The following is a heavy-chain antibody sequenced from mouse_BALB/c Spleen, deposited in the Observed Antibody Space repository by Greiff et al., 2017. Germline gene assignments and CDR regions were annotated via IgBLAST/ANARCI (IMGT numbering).Heavy chain of an antibody. J-gene: IGHJ4*01. Sequence: EVKVVESGGGLVQPGGSRKLSCAASGFTFSSFGMHWVRQAPEKGLEWVAYISSGSSTIYYADTVKGRFTISRDNPKNTLFLQMTSLRSEDTAMYYCARSREYGNYVDAMDYWGQGTSVTVSS. D-gene: IGHD2-10*02. CDR3: ARSREYGNYVDAMDY. CDR2: ISSGSSTI. V-gene: IGHV5-17*02. CDR1: GFTFSSFG.